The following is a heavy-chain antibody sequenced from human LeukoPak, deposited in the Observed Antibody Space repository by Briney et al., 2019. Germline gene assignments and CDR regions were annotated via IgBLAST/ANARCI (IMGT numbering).Heavy chain of an antibody. D-gene: IGHD3-16*02. CDR1: GFTFSSYA. V-gene: IGHV3-23*01. CDR3: ARVSAYYDYVWGSYRSDFDY. J-gene: IGHJ4*02. Sequence: GGSLRLSCAASGFTFSSYAMSWVRQAPGKGLEWVSAISGSGGSTYYADSVKGRFTISRDNAKNSLYLQMNSLRDEDTAVYYCARVSAYYDYVWGSYRSDFDYWGQGTLVTVSS. CDR2: ISGSGGST.